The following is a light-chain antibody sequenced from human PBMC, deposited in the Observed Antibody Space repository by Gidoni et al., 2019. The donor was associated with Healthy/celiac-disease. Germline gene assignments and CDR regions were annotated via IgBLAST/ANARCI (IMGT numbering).Light chain of an antibody. V-gene: IGKV1-5*01. J-gene: IGKJ1*01. CDR1: QSISSW. Sequence: DIQMTQSPSTLSASVGDRVTITCRASQSISSWLAWYQQKSGKAPKLLIYDAASLESGVPSRFSGSGSGTEFTLTISSLQPDEFATYYCQQYNSWWTFGQGTKVEIK. CDR2: DAA. CDR3: QQYNSWWT.